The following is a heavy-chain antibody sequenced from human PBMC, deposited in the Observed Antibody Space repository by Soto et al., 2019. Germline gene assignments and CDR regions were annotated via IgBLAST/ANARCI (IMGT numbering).Heavy chain of an antibody. CDR2: ISSTGAT. J-gene: IGHJ4*02. D-gene: IGHD6-25*01. Sequence: GGSLRLSCAASGFTFSSCAMSWVRQFPGGGLEWVSAISSTGATFHADSVKGRFTISRDNSQSTLYLQMSSLRAEDTAVYYCAKGSASGSPYYFDYWGQGLLVTVSS. V-gene: IGHV3-23*01. CDR3: AKGSASGSPYYFDY. CDR1: GFTFSSCA.